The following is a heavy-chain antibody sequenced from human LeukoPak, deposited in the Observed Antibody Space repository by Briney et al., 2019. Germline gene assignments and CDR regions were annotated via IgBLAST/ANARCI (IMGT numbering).Heavy chain of an antibody. CDR2: ISSSSSYI. CDR1: GFTFSSYS. J-gene: IGHJ5*02. V-gene: IGHV3-21*01. Sequence: PGGSLRLSCAASGFTFSSYSMNWVRQAPGKGLEWVSSISSSSSYIYYADSVKGRFTISRDNAKNSLYLQMNSLRAEDTAVYYCARDLGYQLLFNWFGPWGQGTLVTVSS. D-gene: IGHD2-2*01. CDR3: ARDLGYQLLFNWFGP.